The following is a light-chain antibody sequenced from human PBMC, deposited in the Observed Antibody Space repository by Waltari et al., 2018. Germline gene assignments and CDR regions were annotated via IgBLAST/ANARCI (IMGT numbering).Light chain of an antibody. CDR1: PAVTADY. CDR3: QQYGSSLRT. V-gene: IGKV3-20*01. CDR2: RAS. J-gene: IGKJ1*01. Sequence: VLTQSPDTLSLSPGETATLSCRASPAVTADYLAWYQKKPGQAHRLLIYRASSRATGIPDRFSGSGYGTDFTLTISRLEPEDFAVYYCQQYGSSLRTFGQGTKVEI.